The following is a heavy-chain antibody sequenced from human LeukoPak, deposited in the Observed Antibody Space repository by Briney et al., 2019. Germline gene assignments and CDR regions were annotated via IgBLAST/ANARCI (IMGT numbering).Heavy chain of an antibody. V-gene: IGHV4-4*07. D-gene: IGHD3-22*01. J-gene: IGHJ4*02. CDR1: GGSISSYY. CDR2: IYTSGST. CDR3: ARDTYYYDSSGYYRLDY. Sequence: SETLSLTCTVSGGSISSYYWSWIRQPAGKGLEWIGRIYTSGSTNYNPSLKSRVTMSVDTSKNQFSLKLSSVTAADTAVYYCARDTYYYDSSGYYRLDYWGQGTQVTVSS.